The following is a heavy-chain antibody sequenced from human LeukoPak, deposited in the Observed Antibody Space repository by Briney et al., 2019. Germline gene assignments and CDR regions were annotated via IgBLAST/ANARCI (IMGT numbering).Heavy chain of an antibody. CDR2: IYYSGST. J-gene: IGHJ3*02. D-gene: IGHD1-26*01. Sequence: ASETLSLTCTVSGGSISSYYWSWIRQPPGKGLEWIGYIYYSGSTNYNPSLKSRVTISVDTSKNQFPLKLSSVTAADTAVYYCARASGSYRELDAFDIWGQGTMVTVSS. CDR3: ARASGSYRELDAFDI. V-gene: IGHV4-59*01. CDR1: GGSISSYY.